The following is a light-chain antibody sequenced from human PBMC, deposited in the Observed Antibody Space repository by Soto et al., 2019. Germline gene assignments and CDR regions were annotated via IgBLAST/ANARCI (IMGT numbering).Light chain of an antibody. Sequence: QSALTQPPSASGSPGQSVTISCTGTSSDVGGYNYVSWYQQHPAKAPKLMIYEVSKRPSGVPDRFSGSKSGNTASLTVSGLQAEDEADYYCSSLAPQQGGGGKLNPVVFGGGTKLTVL. J-gene: IGLJ2*01. CDR2: EVS. V-gene: IGLV2-8*01. CDR1: SSDVGGYNY. CDR3: SSLAPQQGGGGKLNPVV.